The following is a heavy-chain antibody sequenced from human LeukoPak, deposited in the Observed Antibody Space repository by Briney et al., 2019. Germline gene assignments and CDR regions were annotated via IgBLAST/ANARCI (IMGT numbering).Heavy chain of an antibody. CDR1: GGSFSGYY. J-gene: IGHJ4*02. Sequence: SETLSLTCAVYGGSFSGYYWSWIRQPPGKGLEWIGEINHSGSTSYNPSLKSRVTISVDTSKNQFSLKLSSVTAADTAVYYCASGYCSGGSCYSLFDYCGQGTLVTVS. V-gene: IGHV4-34*01. CDR2: INHSGST. CDR3: ASGYCSGGSCYSLFDY. D-gene: IGHD2-15*01.